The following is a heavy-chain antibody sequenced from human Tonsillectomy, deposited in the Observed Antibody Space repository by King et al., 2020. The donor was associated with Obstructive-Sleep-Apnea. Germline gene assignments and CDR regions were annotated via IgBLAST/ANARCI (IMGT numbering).Heavy chain of an antibody. J-gene: IGHJ4*02. V-gene: IGHV1-18*01. CDR1: WYTFTNYG. CDR3: ARDLVTAASSD. Sequence: QLVQSGAEVKKPGASVKVSCKASWYTFTNYGISWVRQAPGQGLELMGWRSGYNGNTNYAQNFQDRVTMNMDTATTTVYMELRSLRSDDTAVYHCARDLVTAASSDWGQGTLVTVSS. D-gene: IGHD6-13*01. CDR2: RSGYNGNT.